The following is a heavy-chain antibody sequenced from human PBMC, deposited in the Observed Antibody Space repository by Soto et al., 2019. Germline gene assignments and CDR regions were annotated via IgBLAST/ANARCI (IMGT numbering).Heavy chain of an antibody. Sequence: QVQLQQSGPGLVKPSQTLSLTCAISGDSVSSNSAAWNWIRQSPSRGLEWLGRTYYRSKWYNDYAVSVKSRITINPDTSKNQFSLQLNSVTPEDTAVYYCARDYEKQQLRINYYYYGMDVWGQGTTVTVSS. CDR3: ARDYEKQQLRINYYYYGMDV. D-gene: IGHD6-13*01. V-gene: IGHV6-1*01. CDR1: GDSVSSNSAA. J-gene: IGHJ6*02. CDR2: TYYRSKWYN.